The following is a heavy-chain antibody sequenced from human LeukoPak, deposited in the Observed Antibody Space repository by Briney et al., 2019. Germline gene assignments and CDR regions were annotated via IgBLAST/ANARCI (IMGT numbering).Heavy chain of an antibody. J-gene: IGHJ3*02. CDR3: ASSQAISALGAFDI. Sequence: SETLSLTCTVSGGSISSYYWSWIRQPPGKGLEWIGYIYYSGSTNYNPSLKSRVTMSVDTSKNQFSLKLSSVTAADTAVYYCASSQAISALGAFDIWGQGTMVTVSS. V-gene: IGHV4-59*12. CDR2: IYYSGST. CDR1: GGSISSYY. D-gene: IGHD3-9*01.